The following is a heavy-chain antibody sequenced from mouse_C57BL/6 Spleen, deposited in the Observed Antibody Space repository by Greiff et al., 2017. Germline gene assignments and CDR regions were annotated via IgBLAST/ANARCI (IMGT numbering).Heavy chain of an antibody. CDR2: FHPYNNDT. CDR1: GYTFTTSP. D-gene: IGHD2-2*01. Sequence: VQLQQSGAELVKPGASVKMSCKASGYTFTTSPIEWMKQNHGKSLEWIGNFHPYNNDTKYNDKFKGKTTLTVEKSSSTVYLELSRLTSDDSAVYYCARPGYDGDYYAMDYWGQVTSVTVSS. J-gene: IGHJ4*01. V-gene: IGHV1-47*01. CDR3: ARPGYDGDYYAMDY.